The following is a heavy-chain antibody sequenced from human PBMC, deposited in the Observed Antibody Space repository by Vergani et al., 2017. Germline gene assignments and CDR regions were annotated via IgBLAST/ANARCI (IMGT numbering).Heavy chain of an antibody. CDR1: GYSFNNFA. V-gene: IGHV7-4-1*01. CDR2: INPTTGNP. J-gene: IGHJ4*02. D-gene: IGHD6-19*01. CDR3: ARAKRGRLAVGATDS. Sequence: QEQLVQSGSELKKPGASVKVSCKASGYSFNNFAIHWVRQAPGQGLEWMGWINPTTGNPTYARAFTGRFVFSLDTSISTAYLQIVSLKAEDTAVYFCARAKRGRLAVGATDSWGQGTLLTVSS.